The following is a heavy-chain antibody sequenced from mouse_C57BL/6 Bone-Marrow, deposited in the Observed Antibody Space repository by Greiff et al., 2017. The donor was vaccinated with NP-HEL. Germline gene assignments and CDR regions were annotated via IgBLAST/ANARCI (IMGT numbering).Heavy chain of an antibody. CDR1: GYAFTNYL. V-gene: IGHV1-54*01. Sequence: VMLVESGAELVRPGTSVKVSCKASGYAFTNYLIEWVKQRPGQGLEWIGVINPGSGGTNYNEKFKGKATLTADKSSSTAYMQLSSLTSEDSAVYFCARRSSTTVVTYYFDYWGQGTTLTVSS. CDR3: ARRSSTTVVTYYFDY. D-gene: IGHD1-1*01. CDR2: INPGSGGT. J-gene: IGHJ2*01.